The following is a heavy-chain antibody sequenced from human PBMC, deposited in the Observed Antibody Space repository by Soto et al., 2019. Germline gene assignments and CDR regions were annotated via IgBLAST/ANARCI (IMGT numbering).Heavy chain of an antibody. CDR2: IYYSGST. Sequence: QVQLQESGPGLVKPSQTLSLTCTVSGGSISSGGYYWSWIRQHPGKGLEWIGYIYYSGSTYYNPSLKSRVTISVDMSKNQFSLKLSSVTAADTAVYYCAREVVVVPAAIRANWFDPWGQGTLVTVSS. J-gene: IGHJ5*02. CDR3: AREVVVVPAAIRANWFDP. V-gene: IGHV4-31*03. CDR1: GGSISSGGYY. D-gene: IGHD2-2*01.